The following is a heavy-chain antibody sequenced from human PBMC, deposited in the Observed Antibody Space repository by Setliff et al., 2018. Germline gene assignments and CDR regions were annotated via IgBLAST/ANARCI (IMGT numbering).Heavy chain of an antibody. Sequence: SETLSLTCAVSGGSISSGSYYWSWIRQPAGKGLEWVGRLHTSGSTNYNPSLKSRVTISVDTSKNQFSLKVTSVTAADTAVYYCARTHCTTTSCFYFHYWGQGTVVTVSS. D-gene: IGHD2-2*01. CDR1: GGSISSGSYY. CDR3: ARTHCTTTSCFYFHY. CDR2: LHTSGST. J-gene: IGHJ4*02. V-gene: IGHV4-61*02.